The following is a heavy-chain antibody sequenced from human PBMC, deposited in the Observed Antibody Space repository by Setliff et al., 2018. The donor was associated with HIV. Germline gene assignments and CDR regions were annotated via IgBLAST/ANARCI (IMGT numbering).Heavy chain of an antibody. CDR3: ATLSFQTSGTTNY. J-gene: IGHJ4*02. V-gene: IGHV1-69-2*01. CDR1: GYTFTDFY. Sequence: PPVKVSCKASGYTFTDFYTNWVLQAPGKGLEWMGRVDPEDGETKYAEKFQGRVTISADTSTDTAYMELSSLRSEDTAVYYCATLSFQTSGTTNYWGQGTLVTVSS. D-gene: IGHD1-7*01. CDR2: VDPEDGET.